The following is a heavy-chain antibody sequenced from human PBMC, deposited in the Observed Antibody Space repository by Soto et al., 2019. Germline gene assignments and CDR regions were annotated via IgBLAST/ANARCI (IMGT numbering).Heavy chain of an antibody. D-gene: IGHD3-10*01. CDR1: GGSISSYY. J-gene: IGHJ4*02. CDR2: IYYSGST. Sequence: SETLSLTCTVSGGSISSYYWSWIRQPPGKGLEWIGYIYYSGSTNYNPSLKSRVTISVDTSKNQFSLKLSSVTAADTAVYYCARESRVTTMVRGVIITGVLFFDYWGQGTLVTVSS. CDR3: ARESRVTTMVRGVIITGVLFFDY. V-gene: IGHV4-59*01.